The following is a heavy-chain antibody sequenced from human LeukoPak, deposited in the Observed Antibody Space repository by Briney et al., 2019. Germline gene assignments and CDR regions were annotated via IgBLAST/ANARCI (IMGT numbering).Heavy chain of an antibody. CDR1: GITFSSYS. Sequence: GGSLRLSCAASGITFSSYSMNWVRQAPGKELEWVSYITTSGTIYYADSVKGRFTISRDNAKNSLYLQMNSLRAEDTAVYYCARDYCSGGSCYQILTWGQGTLVTVSS. CDR3: ARDYCSGGSCYQILT. V-gene: IGHV3-48*04. D-gene: IGHD2-15*01. CDR2: ITTSGTI. J-gene: IGHJ5*02.